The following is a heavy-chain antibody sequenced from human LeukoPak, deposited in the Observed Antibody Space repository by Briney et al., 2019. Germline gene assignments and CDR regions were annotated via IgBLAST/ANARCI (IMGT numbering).Heavy chain of an antibody. V-gene: IGHV3-74*01. CDR2: INTDGSST. CDR3: AREWYYDTSGYCDY. D-gene: IGHD3-22*01. J-gene: IGHJ4*02. CDR1: GFPFSAYW. Sequence: GGSLRLSCAASGFPFSAYWMFWVRQVPGKGLVWVSRINTDGSSTKYADSVKGRFTISRDNAKNTLYLQMNSLRAEDTAVYYCAREWYYDTSGYCDYWGQGTLVTVSS.